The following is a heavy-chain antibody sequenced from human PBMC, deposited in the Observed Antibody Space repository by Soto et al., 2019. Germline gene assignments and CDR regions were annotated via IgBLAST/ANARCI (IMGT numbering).Heavy chain of an antibody. CDR3: XXXXXXYNGVXDXXDH. CDR2: ISGGGDET. CDR1: GFTFRNYA. Sequence: EVQXLESGGGWVQXGGSLRLSCAASGFTFRNYAMTWVRQAPGKGLEWVSGISGGGDETYNADSXXXXXXXXXXXXXXXXXXXXXXXXXXXXXXXXXXXXXXXYNGVXDXXDHWXQGXL. V-gene: IGHV3-23*01. D-gene: IGHD2-8*01. J-gene: IGHJ4*02.